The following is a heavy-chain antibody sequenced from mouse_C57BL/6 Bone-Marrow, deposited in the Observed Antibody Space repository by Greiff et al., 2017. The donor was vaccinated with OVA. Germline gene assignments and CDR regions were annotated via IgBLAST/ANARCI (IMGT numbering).Heavy chain of an antibody. CDR3: ARYRQLRPYYFDY. CDR2: IRNKANGYTT. Sequence: EVKLVESGGGLVQPGGSLSLSCAASGFTFTDYYMSWVRQPPGKALEWLGFIRNKANGYTTEYSASVKGRFTISRDNSQSILYLQMNALRAEDSATYYCARYRQLRPYYFDYWGQGTTLTVSS. J-gene: IGHJ2*01. CDR1: GFTFTDYY. D-gene: IGHD3-2*02. V-gene: IGHV7-3*01.